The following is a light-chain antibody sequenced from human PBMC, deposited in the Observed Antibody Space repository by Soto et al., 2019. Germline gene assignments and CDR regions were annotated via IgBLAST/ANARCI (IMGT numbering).Light chain of an antibody. V-gene: IGLV4-69*01. Sequence: QPVLTQSPSASASLGASVKLTCTLSSGHSSYAIAWHQQQPEKGPRYLMKLDSDGSHTTGDAIPDRFSGSSAGAERYLTISGLQSEDEAAYYCQTWGTGIHVVFGGGTKLTVL. CDR1: SGHSSYA. CDR3: QTWGTGIHVV. CDR2: LDSDGSH. J-gene: IGLJ2*01.